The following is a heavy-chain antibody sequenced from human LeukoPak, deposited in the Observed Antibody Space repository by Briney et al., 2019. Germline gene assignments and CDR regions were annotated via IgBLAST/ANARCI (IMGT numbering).Heavy chain of an antibody. V-gene: IGHV4-39*07. J-gene: IGHJ4*02. CDR3: ARDRGSYGMDY. Sequence: PETLSLTCTVSGGSISSSSYYWGWIRQPPGKGLEWIGSIYYSGSTYYNPSLKSRVIISIDTSKNQFSLKLSSVTAADTAVYYCARDRGSYGMDYWGQGTLVTVSS. CDR2: IYYSGST. CDR1: GGSISSSSYY. D-gene: IGHD1-26*01.